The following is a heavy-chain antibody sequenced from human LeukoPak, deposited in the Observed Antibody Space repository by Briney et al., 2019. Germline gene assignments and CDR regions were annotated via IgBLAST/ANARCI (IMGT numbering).Heavy chain of an antibody. CDR3: ARDPGGSGTPLYYFDY. J-gene: IGHJ4*02. CDR2: IWYDGSNK. D-gene: IGHD3-10*01. Sequence: PGGSLRLSCAASGFTFRNHGMHWVRQAPGKGLEWVAVIWYDGSNKYYADSVKGRFTISRDNSKNTLYLQMNSLRAEDTAVYYCARDPGGSGTPLYYFDYWGQGTLVTVSS. CDR1: GFTFRNHG. V-gene: IGHV3-33*01.